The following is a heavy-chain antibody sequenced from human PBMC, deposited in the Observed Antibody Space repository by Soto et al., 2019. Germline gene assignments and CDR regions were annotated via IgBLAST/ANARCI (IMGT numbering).Heavy chain of an antibody. CDR3: ARDPSPYDSSGYYYY. J-gene: IGHJ4*02. V-gene: IGHV3-30-3*01. CDR1: GFTFSSYA. Sequence: QVQLVESGGGVVQPGRSLRLSCAASGFTFSSYAMHWVRQAPGKGLEWVAVISYDGSNKYYADSVKGRFTISRDNSKNTLYLQMNSLRAEDTAGYYCARDPSPYDSSGYYYYWGQGTLVTVSS. CDR2: ISYDGSNK. D-gene: IGHD3-22*01.